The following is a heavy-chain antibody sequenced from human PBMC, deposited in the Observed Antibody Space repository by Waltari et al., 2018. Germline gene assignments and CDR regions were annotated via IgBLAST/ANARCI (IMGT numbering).Heavy chain of an antibody. V-gene: IGHV1-69*01. CDR1: GGTFSSYA. D-gene: IGHD3-22*01. CDR2: IIPIFGTA. CDR3: AVKTHYYDSSGYKGWYFDY. Sequence: QVQLVQSGAEVKKPGSSVKVSCKASGGTFSSYAISWVRQAPGQGLEWMGGIIPIFGTANYAQKFQGRVTITADESTSTAYMELSSLRSEDTAVYYCAVKTHYYDSSGYKGWYFDYWGQGTLVTVSS. J-gene: IGHJ4*02.